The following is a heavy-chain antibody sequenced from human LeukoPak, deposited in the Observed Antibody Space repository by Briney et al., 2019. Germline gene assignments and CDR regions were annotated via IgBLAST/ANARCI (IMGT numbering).Heavy chain of an antibody. CDR2: INPDTGVT. CDR3: ARFYNGNQNFDY. V-gene: IGHV1-2*02. J-gene: IGHJ4*02. D-gene: IGHD2-8*01. CDR1: GYTFTGYY. Sequence: ASVKVSCKASGYTFTGYYIHWVRQAPGQGLEWMGWINPDTGVTKYAQKFQGRVTMTRDTSNSTAYMELSRLRSDDTAVYYCARFYNGNQNFDYWGQGTLVAVSS.